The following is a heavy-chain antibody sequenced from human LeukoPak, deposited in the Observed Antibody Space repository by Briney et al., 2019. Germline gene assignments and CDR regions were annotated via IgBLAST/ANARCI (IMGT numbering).Heavy chain of an antibody. V-gene: IGHV3-74*01. CDR2: INNDGTIT. D-gene: IGHD2-15*01. CDR3: ARPYCSGRTCYFDY. Sequence: GGSLRLSCAASGFTLSNHWMHWVRQAPGKGLVWVSRINNDGTITTYADSVKGRFTISRDNAKSTLYLQMDSLRAEDTAVYYCARPYCSGRTCYFDYWGRGTLVTVSS. CDR1: GFTLSNHW. J-gene: IGHJ4*02.